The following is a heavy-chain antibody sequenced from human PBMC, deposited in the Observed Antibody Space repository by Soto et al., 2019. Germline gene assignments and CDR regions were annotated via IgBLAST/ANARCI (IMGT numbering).Heavy chain of an antibody. CDR2: IKQDGSAK. Sequence: EVQLVESGGGLVQPGGSPRLSCAASGFTFSSYWMSWVRQAPGKGLEWVANIKQDGSAKEYVDSVKGRFTISRDNAKNSLYLQMNSLRAEDTAVYFCGRGSAGYSSSSYLLENWGQGTLVTVSS. D-gene: IGHD6-6*01. V-gene: IGHV3-7*01. CDR3: GRGSAGYSSSSYLLEN. CDR1: GFTFSSYW. J-gene: IGHJ4*02.